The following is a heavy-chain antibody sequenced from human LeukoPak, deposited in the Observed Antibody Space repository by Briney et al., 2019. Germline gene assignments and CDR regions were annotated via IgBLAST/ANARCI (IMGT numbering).Heavy chain of an antibody. V-gene: IGHV1-2*06. Sequence: ASVKVSCKASGYTLTAYYTYWVRQAPGQGLEWMGRINPNSGGTDYAQNFQGRVTMTRDTSISTAYMELSRLRSDDTAVYYCARGYCNGGTCYLVENWLDPWGQGTLVTVSS. D-gene: IGHD2-15*01. CDR3: ARGYCNGGTCYLVENWLDP. J-gene: IGHJ5*02. CDR1: GYTLTAYY. CDR2: INPNSGGT.